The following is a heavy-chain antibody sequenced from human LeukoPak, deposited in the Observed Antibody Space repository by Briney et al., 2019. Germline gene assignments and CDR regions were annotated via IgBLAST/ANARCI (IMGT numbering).Heavy chain of an antibody. CDR3: ARGGTRGYSPVDY. Sequence: GGSLRLSCAASGFTFSSYAMTWVRQAPGKGLEWVSVISAGGGSTYYADSVKGRFTISRDNAKNSLFLQMNSLRVEDTAVYYCARGGTRGYSPVDYWGQGILVTVSS. CDR1: GFTFSSYA. V-gene: IGHV3-23*01. J-gene: IGHJ4*02. CDR2: ISAGGGST. D-gene: IGHD5-18*01.